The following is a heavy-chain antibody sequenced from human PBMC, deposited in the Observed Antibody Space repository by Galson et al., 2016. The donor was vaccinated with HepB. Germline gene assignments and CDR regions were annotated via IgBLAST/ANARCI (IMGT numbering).Heavy chain of an antibody. D-gene: IGHD4-17*01. V-gene: IGHV1-69*01. J-gene: IGHJ6*02. CDR2: IIPRYFRA. CDR1: GYSFSSYA. CDR3: ARVSTTVSYPMDV. Sequence: SGYSFSSYAITWVRQAPGQGLEWMGGIIPRYFRANYAEKFQDRVTVTADEFTRTAYMELSSLRSEDTAVYYCARVSTTVSYPMDVWGQGTTVTVSS.